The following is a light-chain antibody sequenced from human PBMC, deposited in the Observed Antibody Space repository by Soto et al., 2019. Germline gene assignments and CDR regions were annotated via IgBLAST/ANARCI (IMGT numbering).Light chain of an antibody. V-gene: IGKV1-39*01. CDR2: DAS. Sequence: DIQMTQSPSSLSAPVGDRVTITCRASQTISTYLNWYQQKPGKAPRLLIYDASSLLSGVPSRFSGSGSGTDFTLTIASLQPEDFSTYYCQQSDSTPYTFGQGTKVEI. CDR1: QTISTY. J-gene: IGKJ2*01. CDR3: QQSDSTPYT.